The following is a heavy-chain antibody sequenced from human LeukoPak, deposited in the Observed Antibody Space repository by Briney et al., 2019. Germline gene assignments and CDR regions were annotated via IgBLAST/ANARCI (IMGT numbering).Heavy chain of an antibody. J-gene: IGHJ5*02. D-gene: IGHD3-10*01. CDR1: GGSISSGSHH. Sequence: SETLSLTCTVSGGSISSGSHHWGWFRQSPGKGLEWIGSIYDGRTIYYNPSLKSRVTISVDTSKNQFSLKLNSVTAADTAVYYCARHYGPWGQGTLVTVSS. V-gene: IGHV4-39*01. CDR2: IYDGRTI. CDR3: ARHYGP.